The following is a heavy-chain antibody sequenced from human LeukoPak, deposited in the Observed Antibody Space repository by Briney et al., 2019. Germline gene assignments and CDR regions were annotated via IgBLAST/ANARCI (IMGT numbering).Heavy chain of an antibody. CDR1: GFTFSSYE. CDR3: ARTHYYGSGRTLYYYYYMDV. V-gene: IGHV3-48*03. D-gene: IGHD3-10*01. Sequence: GGSLRLSCAASGFTFSSYEMNWVRQAPGKGLEWVSYISSSGSTIYYADSVKGRFTISRDNAKNSLYLQMNSLRAEDTAVYYCARTHYYGSGRTLYYYYYMDVWGKGTTVTISS. CDR2: ISSSGSTI. J-gene: IGHJ6*03.